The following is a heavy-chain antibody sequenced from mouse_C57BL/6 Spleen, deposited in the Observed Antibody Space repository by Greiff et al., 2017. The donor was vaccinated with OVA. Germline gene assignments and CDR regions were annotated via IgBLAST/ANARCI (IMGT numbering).Heavy chain of an antibody. CDR2: ISYDGSN. Sequence: EVQLQESGPGLVKPSQSLSLTCSVTGSSITRGYYWNWIRQFPGNKLEWMGYISYDGSNNYNPSLKNRISITRDTSKNQFFLKLNSVTTEDTATYYCARDFPYYFDYWGQGTTLTVSS. J-gene: IGHJ2*01. CDR1: GSSITRGYY. CDR3: ARDFPYYFDY. V-gene: IGHV3-6*01.